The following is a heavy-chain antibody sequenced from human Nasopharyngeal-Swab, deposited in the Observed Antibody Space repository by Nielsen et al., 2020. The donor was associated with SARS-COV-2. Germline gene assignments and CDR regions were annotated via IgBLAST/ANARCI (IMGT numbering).Heavy chain of an antibody. CDR3: AKDIEYYDFWSGHYYYYMDV. CDR2: IYSGGST. Sequence: GESLKISCAASGFTVSSNYMSWVRQAPGKGLEWVSVIYSGGSTYYADSVKGRFTISRDNSKNTLYLQMNSLRAEDTAVYYCAKDIEYYDFWSGHYYYYMDVWGKGTTVTVSS. J-gene: IGHJ6*03. D-gene: IGHD3-3*01. CDR1: GFTVSSNY. V-gene: IGHV3-53*01.